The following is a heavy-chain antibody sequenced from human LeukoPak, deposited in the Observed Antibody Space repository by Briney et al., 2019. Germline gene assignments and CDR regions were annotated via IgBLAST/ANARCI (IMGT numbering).Heavy chain of an antibody. CDR1: GYSFTSYG. V-gene: IGHV1-18*01. Sequence: ASVKVSCKASGYSFTSYGISWVRQAPGQGLEWMGWISAYNGNTNYAQRLQGRVTMTTDTSTSTAYMELRSLRSDDTAVYYCARGRVPDTNYVVGWFDPWGQGTLVTVSS. CDR2: ISAYNGNT. CDR3: ARGRVPDTNYVVGWFDP. J-gene: IGHJ5*02. D-gene: IGHD4-11*01.